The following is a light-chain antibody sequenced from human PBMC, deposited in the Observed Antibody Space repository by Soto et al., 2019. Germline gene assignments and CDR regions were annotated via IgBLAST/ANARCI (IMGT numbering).Light chain of an antibody. CDR3: AAWDDSLNGLV. V-gene: IGLV1-44*01. Sequence: QAVVTQPPSASGTPGQRVTISCCGSSSNIGSNTVNWYQQLPGTAPKLLIYSNNQRPSGVPDRFSGSKSGTSASLAISGLQSEDEADYYCAAWDDSLNGLVFGGGTKVTVL. CDR2: SNN. CDR1: SSNIGSNT. J-gene: IGLJ2*01.